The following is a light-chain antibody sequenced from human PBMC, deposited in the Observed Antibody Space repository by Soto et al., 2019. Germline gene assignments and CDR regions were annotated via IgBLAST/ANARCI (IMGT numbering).Light chain of an antibody. CDR1: SDDVGGYNY. CDR2: EVS. CDR3: CSHAGDNTYV. J-gene: IGLJ1*01. Sequence: QSAPTQPPSASGSLGQSVTISCTGTSDDVGGYNYVSWYQQHPGKAPKIMIYEVSKRPSGVPDRFSGSKSGNTASLTVSGLQAEDEAAYYCCSHAGDNTYVFGTGTKLTVL. V-gene: IGLV2-8*01.